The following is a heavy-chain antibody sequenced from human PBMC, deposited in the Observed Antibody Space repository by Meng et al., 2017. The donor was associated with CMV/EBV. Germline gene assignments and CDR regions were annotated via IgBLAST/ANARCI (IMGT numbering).Heavy chain of an antibody. CDR3: ARGGGYCSSTSCQTDDAFDI. CDR1: GFTFSSYA. J-gene: IGHJ3*02. CDR2: ISYDGSNK. V-gene: IGHV3-30*04. D-gene: IGHD2-2*01. Sequence: GESLKISCAASGFTFSSYAMHWVRQAPGKGLEWVAVISYDGSNKYYADSVKGRFTISRDNSKNTLYLQMNSLRAEETAVYYCARGGGYCSSTSCQTDDAFDIWGQGTMVTVSS.